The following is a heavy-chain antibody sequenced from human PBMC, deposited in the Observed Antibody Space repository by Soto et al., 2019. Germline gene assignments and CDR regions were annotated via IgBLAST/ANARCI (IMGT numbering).Heavy chain of an antibody. CDR2: ISSSSSTI. J-gene: IGHJ3*02. D-gene: IGHD3-3*01. CDR3: ARERGWGLTIFGVAGAFDI. CDR1: GFTFSSYS. V-gene: IGHV3-48*02. Sequence: EVQLVESGGGLVQPGGSLRLSCAASGFTFSSYSMNWVRQAPGKGLEWVSYISSSSSTIYYADSVKGRFTISRDNAKNSLYLQMNSLRDEDTAVYYCARERGWGLTIFGVAGAFDIWGQGTMVTVSS.